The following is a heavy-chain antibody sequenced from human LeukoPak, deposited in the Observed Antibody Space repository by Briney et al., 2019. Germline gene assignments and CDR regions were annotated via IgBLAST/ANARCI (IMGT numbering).Heavy chain of an antibody. CDR3: ARGNGDYEGGLDY. J-gene: IGHJ4*02. D-gene: IGHD4-17*01. Sequence: GGSLRLSCAASGFTFSSYWMHWVRQAPGKGLVWVSRINSDGSSTSYADSVKGRFTISRDNAKNTLYPQMNSLRAEDTAVCYCARGNGDYEGGLDYWGQGTLVTVSS. V-gene: IGHV3-74*01. CDR2: INSDGSST. CDR1: GFTFSSYW.